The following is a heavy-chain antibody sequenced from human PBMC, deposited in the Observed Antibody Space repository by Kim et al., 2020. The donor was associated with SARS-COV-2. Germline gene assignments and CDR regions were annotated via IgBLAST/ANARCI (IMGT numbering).Heavy chain of an antibody. J-gene: IGHJ6*02. D-gene: IGHD3-22*01. CDR3: ASRTDSSGNYYYYGMDV. Sequence: SETLSLTCAVYGGSFSGYYWSWIRQPPGKGLEWIGEINHSGSTNYNPSLKSRVTISVDTSKNQFSLKLSSVTAADTAVYYCASRTDSSGNYYYYGMDVWGQGTTVTVSS. CDR2: INHSGST. V-gene: IGHV4-34*01. CDR1: GGSFSGYY.